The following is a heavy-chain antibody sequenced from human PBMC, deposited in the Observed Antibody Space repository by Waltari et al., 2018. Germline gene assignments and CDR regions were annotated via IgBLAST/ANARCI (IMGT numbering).Heavy chain of an antibody. Sequence: QVQLVQSGAEVKKPVSSVKVSCKASGGTFSSYAISGGSRAPGQGLEWMGGIIPILGIANYAQKFQGRVTITADKSTSTAYMELSSLRSEDTAVYYCARGECSGDPNWFDPWGQGTLVTVSS. J-gene: IGHJ5*02. CDR1: GGTFSSYA. CDR2: IIPILGIA. V-gene: IGHV1-69*10. CDR3: ARGECSGDPNWFDP. D-gene: IGHD4-17*01.